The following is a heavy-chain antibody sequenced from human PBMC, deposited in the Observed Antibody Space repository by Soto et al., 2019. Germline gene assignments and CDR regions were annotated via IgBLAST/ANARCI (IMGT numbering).Heavy chain of an antibody. V-gene: IGHV3-23*01. CDR2: ISGSGGGT. CDR1: GFTFSSYA. Sequence: EVQLLESGGALVQPGGSLRLSCAASGFTFSSYAMSWVRQAPGKGLEWVSLISGSGGGTYYADSVKGRFTISRDNSKNTLYLQMNSLRAEDTAVFYCAKHLSNGSPDYWGQGTLVTASS. D-gene: IGHD2-15*01. CDR3: AKHLSNGSPDY. J-gene: IGHJ4*02.